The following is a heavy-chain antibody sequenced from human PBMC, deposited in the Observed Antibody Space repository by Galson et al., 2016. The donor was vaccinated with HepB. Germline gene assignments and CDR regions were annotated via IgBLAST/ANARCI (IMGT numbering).Heavy chain of an antibody. J-gene: IGHJ4*02. Sequence: SLRLSCAASGFTFNYYGMIWVRQAPGKGLEWVSFISSHNSNIYCADSVNGRFTITRDNAYNSLYLQMNSLRVEDTAVYYWVRGAGGYAPHFDYWGQGTLVTVSS. D-gene: IGHD5-12*01. CDR2: ISSHNSNI. CDR3: VRGAGGYAPHFDY. CDR1: GFTFNYYG. V-gene: IGHV3-21*01.